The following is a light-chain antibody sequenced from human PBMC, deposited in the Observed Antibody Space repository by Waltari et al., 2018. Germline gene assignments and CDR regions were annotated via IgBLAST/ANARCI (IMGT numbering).Light chain of an antibody. CDR2: GAS. CDR1: QSVSSTY. Sequence: EIVLTQSPGTLSLSPGERATLPCRIRQSVSSTYLAWYQQKAGQAPRLLIYGASTRATGIPDRFSGSGSGTDFTLTISRLEPEDFAVYYCQQYVSSPVTFGGGTKVEIK. J-gene: IGKJ4*01. CDR3: QQYVSSPVT. V-gene: IGKV3-20*01.